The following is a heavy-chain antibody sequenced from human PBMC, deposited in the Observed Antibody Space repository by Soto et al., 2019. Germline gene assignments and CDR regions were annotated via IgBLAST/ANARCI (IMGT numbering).Heavy chain of an antibody. CDR3: ARLTSYYDILTGFWFDP. J-gene: IGHJ5*02. CDR1: GGSISSYY. CDR2: IYYSGST. V-gene: IGHV4-59*08. Sequence: SETLSLTCTVSGGSISSYYWSWIRQPPGKGLECIGYIYYSGSTNYNPSLKSRVTISVDTSKNQFSLKLSSVTAADTAVYYCARLTSYYDILTGFWFDPWGQGTLVTVSS. D-gene: IGHD3-9*01.